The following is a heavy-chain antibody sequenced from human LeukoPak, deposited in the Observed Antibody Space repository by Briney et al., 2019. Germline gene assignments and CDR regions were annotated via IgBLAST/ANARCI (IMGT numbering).Heavy chain of an antibody. CDR3: ATDIGTNTGFDY. CDR1: GFTFDDYA. D-gene: IGHD4-17*01. J-gene: IGHJ4*02. Sequence: GRSLRLSCAASGFTFDDYAMHWVRQAPGKGLEWVSGISWNSGSIGYADSVKGRFTISRDNAKNSLYLQMNGLRAEDTALYYCATDIGTNTGFDYWGQGTLVTVSS. V-gene: IGHV3-9*01. CDR2: ISWNSGSI.